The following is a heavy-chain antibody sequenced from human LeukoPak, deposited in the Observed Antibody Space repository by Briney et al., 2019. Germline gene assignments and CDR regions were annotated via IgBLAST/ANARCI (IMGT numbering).Heavy chain of an antibody. CDR2: IYYSGST. D-gene: IGHD6-19*01. Sequence: SWVRQMPGKGLEWIGYIYYSGSTYYNPSLKSRVTISVDTSKNQFSLKLSSVTAADTAVYYCARDSHAVAGYNWFDPWGQGTLVTVSS. V-gene: IGHV4-31*02. CDR3: ARDSHAVAGYNWFDP. J-gene: IGHJ5*02.